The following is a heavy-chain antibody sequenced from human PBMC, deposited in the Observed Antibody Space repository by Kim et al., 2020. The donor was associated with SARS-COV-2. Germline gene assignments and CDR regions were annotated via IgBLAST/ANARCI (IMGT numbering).Heavy chain of an antibody. J-gene: IGHJ4*02. CDR1: GFTFSDYA. Sequence: ASVKVSCKASGFTFSDYAMYWVRQAPGQRLEWMGWINAGNENTRYSQKFQGRVTITWDTSASTAYMDLTSLRLEDTAVYYCARERFGGSFDYWGQGTLVTVSS. CDR3: ARERFGGSFDY. D-gene: IGHD3-10*01. V-gene: IGHV1-3*01. CDR2: INAGNENT.